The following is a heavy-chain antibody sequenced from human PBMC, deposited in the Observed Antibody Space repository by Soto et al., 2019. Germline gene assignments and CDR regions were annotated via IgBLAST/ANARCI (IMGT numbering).Heavy chain of an antibody. Sequence: QVQLVQSGAEVVKPGASVKVSCKASGYTFTTYFLHWVRQAPGQGLEWLGWIFPGSGGTNYAQKFQGRATKTRDTSINTDYMELCRRTSDDTGVYYCAREWQRATNLWGQGAVITATS. CDR1: GYTFTTYF. CDR2: IFPGSGGT. CDR3: AREWQRATNL. D-gene: IGHD6-25*01. V-gene: IGHV1-2*02. J-gene: IGHJ4*02.